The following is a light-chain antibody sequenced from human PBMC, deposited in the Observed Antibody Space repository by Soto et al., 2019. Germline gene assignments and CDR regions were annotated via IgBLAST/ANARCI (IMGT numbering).Light chain of an antibody. CDR3: MQSIQLPIT. Sequence: DIVMTQTPLSLSVTPGQPASISCKSSQSLLHSDGKTYLYWYLQKPGQSPQLLIYEVSNRVSGVPDMCSGSGSGTDFTLKISRVEAEDVGVYYCMQSIQLPITFDQGTRLEIK. CDR2: EVS. V-gene: IGKV2D-29*02. J-gene: IGKJ5*01. CDR1: QSLLHSDGKTY.